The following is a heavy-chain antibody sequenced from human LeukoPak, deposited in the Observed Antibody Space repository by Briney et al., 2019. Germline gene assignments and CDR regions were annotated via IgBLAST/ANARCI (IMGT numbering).Heavy chain of an antibody. V-gene: IGHV5-51*01. CDR2: IYPGDSDT. CDR1: GYSFTNYW. Sequence: GESLKISCNISGYSFTNYWIAWVRQMPGKGLEWMAMIYPGDSDTRYSPSFQGQVTISADKSISTAYLQWSSLKASDTAMYYCARGTTKGSGYYTDVWGKGTTVTVSS. D-gene: IGHD1-14*01. CDR3: ARGTTKGSGYYTDV. J-gene: IGHJ6*03.